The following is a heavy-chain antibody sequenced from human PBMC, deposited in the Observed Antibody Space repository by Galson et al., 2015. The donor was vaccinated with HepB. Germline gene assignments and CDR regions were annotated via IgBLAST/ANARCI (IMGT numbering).Heavy chain of an antibody. CDR3: ARDRFTAMVKNFYYGMGG. J-gene: IGHJ6*02. CDR2: ISYDGSNK. D-gene: IGHD5-18*01. Sequence: SLRLSCAASGFTFSRYSMHWVRQAPGKGLEWVGVISYDGSNKYHADSVKGRFTISRDNSKNTLYLQMNSLRAEDTAVYYCARDRFTAMVKNFYYGMGGWGQGTTVTVSS. CDR1: GFTFSRYS. V-gene: IGHV3-30*04.